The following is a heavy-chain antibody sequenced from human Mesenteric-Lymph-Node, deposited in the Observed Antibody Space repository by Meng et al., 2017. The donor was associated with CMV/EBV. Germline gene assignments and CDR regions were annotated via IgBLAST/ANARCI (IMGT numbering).Heavy chain of an antibody. CDR3: ARAPVTIFGVEYWFDP. CDR1: GGSTSSTSYF. Sequence: SETLSLTCTVSGGSTSSTSYFWAWIRQPPGKGLEWIGSIYYSGNTYYNPSLKSRLTISVDTSQNQFSLKLSSVTAADTAVYYCARAPVTIFGVEYWFDPWGQGTLVTVSS. D-gene: IGHD3-3*01. V-gene: IGHV4-39*07. J-gene: IGHJ5*02. CDR2: IYYSGNT.